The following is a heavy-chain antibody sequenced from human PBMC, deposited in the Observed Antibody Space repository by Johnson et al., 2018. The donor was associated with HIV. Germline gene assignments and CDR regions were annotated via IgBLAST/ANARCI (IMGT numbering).Heavy chain of an antibody. CDR3: ARASLARGGKIRAFDI. CDR2: IRYDGSYK. Sequence: QVQLVESGGGVVQPGGSLRLSCAASDFTFSSYGMHWVRQAPGKGLEWVAFIRYDGSYKYYVDSVKGRFTISRDNSKNTLYLQMNSLRAEDTAVFYCARASLARGGKIRAFDIWGQGTMVTVSS. J-gene: IGHJ3*02. D-gene: IGHD4-23*01. CDR1: DFTFSSYG. V-gene: IGHV3-30*02.